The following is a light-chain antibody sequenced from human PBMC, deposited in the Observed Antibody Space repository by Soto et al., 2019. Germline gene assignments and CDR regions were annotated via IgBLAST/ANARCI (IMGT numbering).Light chain of an antibody. J-gene: IGLJ3*02. V-gene: IGLV7-46*01. CDR1: TGAVTSGHY. Sequence: QAVVTQEPSLTVSPGGTVTLTCGSSTGAVTSGHYPYWFQQKPGQAPRTLTYDTSNKHSWTPARFSGSLLGGKAALTLSGAQPEYEAEYYCFLFYSGSGVFCGETKLTVL. CDR3: FLFYSGSGV. CDR2: DTS.